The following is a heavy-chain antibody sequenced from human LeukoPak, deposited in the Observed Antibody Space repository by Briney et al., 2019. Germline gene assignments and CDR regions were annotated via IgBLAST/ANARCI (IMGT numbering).Heavy chain of an antibody. Sequence: KTSGTLSLTCAVSGGSISSSNWWSWVRQPPGKGLGWIGEIYRSGTTNYNPSLKSRVTISIDKSRNQFSLNLNSVAAADTAVYYCARREYYDSTGYFPRGNWGQGALVTVSS. J-gene: IGHJ4*02. CDR1: GGSISSSNW. CDR3: ARREYYDSTGYFPRGN. D-gene: IGHD3-22*01. V-gene: IGHV4-4*02. CDR2: IYRSGTT.